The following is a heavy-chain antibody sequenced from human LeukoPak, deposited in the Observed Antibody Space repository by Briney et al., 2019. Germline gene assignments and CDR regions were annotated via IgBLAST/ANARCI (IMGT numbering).Heavy chain of an antibody. J-gene: IGHJ4*02. V-gene: IGHV1-69*05. Sequence: SVKVSRKASGGTFSSYAISWVRQAPGQGLEWMGRIIPIFGTANYAQKFQGRVTITTDESTSTAYMELSSLRSEDTAVYYCARYYYDSSGYYRHWGQGTLVTVSS. CDR3: ARYYYDSSGYYRH. D-gene: IGHD3-22*01. CDR2: IIPIFGTA. CDR1: GGTFSSYA.